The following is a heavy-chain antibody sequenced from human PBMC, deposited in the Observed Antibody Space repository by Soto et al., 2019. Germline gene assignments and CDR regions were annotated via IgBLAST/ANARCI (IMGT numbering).Heavy chain of an antibody. J-gene: IGHJ4*02. D-gene: IGHD3-3*01. CDR2: MSGSGDDA. V-gene: IGHV3-23*01. CDR3: AKKVTIYAVDPADY. Sequence: EVQLLESGGGLVQPGGSLRLSCAASGFTFSNYGMSWARQAPGKGLEWVSVMSGSGDDAYYADSVKGRFTISRDNSKNMLYLQMNSLRAEDTAVYFCAKKVTIYAVDPADYWGQGTQVAVSS. CDR1: GFTFSNYG.